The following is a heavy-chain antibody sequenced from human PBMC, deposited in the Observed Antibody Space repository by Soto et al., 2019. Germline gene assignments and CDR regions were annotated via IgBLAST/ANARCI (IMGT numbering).Heavy chain of an antibody. V-gene: IGHV5-10-1*01. D-gene: IGHD2-8*01. CDR2: IDPSDSYT. CDR1: GYSLTSYW. Sequence: PGESLKISCKGSGYSLTSYWISWVRQMPGKGLEWMGRIDPSDSYTNYSPSFQGHVTISADKSISTAYLQWSSLKASDTAMYYCARGQRYEGYCTNGVCPRLDYWGQGTMVTVSS. CDR3: ARGQRYEGYCTNGVCPRLDY. J-gene: IGHJ4*02.